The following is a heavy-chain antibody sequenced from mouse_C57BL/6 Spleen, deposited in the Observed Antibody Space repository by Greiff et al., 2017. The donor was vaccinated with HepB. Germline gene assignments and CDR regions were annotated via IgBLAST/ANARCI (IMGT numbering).Heavy chain of an antibody. V-gene: IGHV1-61*01. CDR2: IYPSDSET. D-gene: IGHD2-1*01. Sequence: QVQLQQSGAELVRPGSSVKLSCKASGYTFTSYWMDWVKQRPGQGLEWIGNIYPSDSETHYNQKFKDKATLTVDKSSSTAYMQLSSLTSEDSAVYYCARGYYGNLDYWGQGTTLTVSS. CDR3: ARGYYGNLDY. CDR1: GYTFTSYW. J-gene: IGHJ2*01.